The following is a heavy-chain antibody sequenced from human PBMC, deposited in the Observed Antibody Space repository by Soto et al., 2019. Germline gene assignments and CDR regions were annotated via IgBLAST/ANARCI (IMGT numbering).Heavy chain of an antibody. CDR1: GGSIGTYF. Sequence: PSETLSLTCSVSGGSIGTYFWGWIRQPPGKGLGWIGHIYYSGSTSYNPSLRSRVTISLDTSKNQFSLRLSSVSAADTAVYYCARSYGDLPDYWGQGTLVTVSS. J-gene: IGHJ4*02. D-gene: IGHD4-17*01. CDR2: IYYSGST. CDR3: ARSYGDLPDY. V-gene: IGHV4-59*08.